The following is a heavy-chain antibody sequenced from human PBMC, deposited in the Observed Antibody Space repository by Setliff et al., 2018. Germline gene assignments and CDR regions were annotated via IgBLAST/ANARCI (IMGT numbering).Heavy chain of an antibody. J-gene: IGHJ4*02. CDR1: GYTLTELS. Sequence: ASVKVSCKVSGYTLTELSMHWVRQAPGKGLEWMGGFDPEDGETIYAQKFQGRVTITRDTSASTTYMELSSLRSEDTAVYYCATLAVAGTLDYWGQGTLVTVSS. D-gene: IGHD6-19*01. CDR3: ATLAVAGTLDY. V-gene: IGHV1-24*01. CDR2: FDPEDGET.